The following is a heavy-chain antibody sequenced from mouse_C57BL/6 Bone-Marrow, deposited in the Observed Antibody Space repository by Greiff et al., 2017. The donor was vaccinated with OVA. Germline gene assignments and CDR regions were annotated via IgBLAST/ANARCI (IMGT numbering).Heavy chain of an antibody. CDR1: GFTFSSYA. Sequence: EVKLQESGGGLVKPGGSLKLSCAASGFTFSSYAMSWVRQTPEKRLEWVATISDGGSYTYYPDNVKGRFTISRDNAKNNLYLQMSHLKSEDTAMYDCARDGGNHGGEFAYWGQGTLVTVSA. V-gene: IGHV5-4*01. J-gene: IGHJ3*01. CDR3: ARDGGNHGGEFAY. CDR2: ISDGGSYT. D-gene: IGHD2-1*01.